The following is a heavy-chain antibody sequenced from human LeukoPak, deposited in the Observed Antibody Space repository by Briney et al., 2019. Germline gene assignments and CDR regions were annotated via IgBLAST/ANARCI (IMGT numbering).Heavy chain of an antibody. D-gene: IGHD4-17*01. J-gene: IGHJ4*02. V-gene: IGHV4-61*02. Sequence: SETLSLTCTVSGGSISSGSYYWSWIRQPAGKGLEWIGRIYTSGSTNYNPSLKSRVTISVDTSKNQFSLKLSSVTAADTAVYYCARHVRSYFFASYGALDYWGQGTLVTVSS. CDR1: GGSISSGSYY. CDR2: IYTSGST. CDR3: ARHVRSYFFASYGALDY.